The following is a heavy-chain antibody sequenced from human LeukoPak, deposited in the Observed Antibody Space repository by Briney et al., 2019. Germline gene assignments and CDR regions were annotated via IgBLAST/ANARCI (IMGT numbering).Heavy chain of an antibody. CDR1: GYTLTELS. Sequence: GASVKVSCKVSGYTLTELSRHWVRQAPGKGLEWMGGCDPEDGETIYAQKFQGRVTMTEDTSTDTAYMELSSLRSEDTAVYYCATDRWTDDRSGYYYGVFDYWGQETLVTVSS. D-gene: IGHD3-22*01. J-gene: IGHJ4*02. CDR3: ATDRWTDDRSGYYYGVFDY. V-gene: IGHV1-24*01. CDR2: CDPEDGET.